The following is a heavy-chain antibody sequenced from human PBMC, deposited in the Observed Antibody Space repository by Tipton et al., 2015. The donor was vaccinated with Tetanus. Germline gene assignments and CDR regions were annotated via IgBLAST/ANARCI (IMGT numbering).Heavy chain of an antibody. CDR2: IYSSGST. Sequence: TLSLTCTVSGGSISGGRYYWSWIRQRPGKGLEWIGDIYSSGSTYSDPSLKGRVTISVDTSKNQFSLRLNSVTAADTAAYYCARDQARGARGWNYFDYWGLGTLVTVSS. D-gene: IGHD1-26*01. J-gene: IGHJ4*02. CDR3: ARDQARGARGWNYFDY. CDR1: GGSISGGRYY. V-gene: IGHV4-31*03.